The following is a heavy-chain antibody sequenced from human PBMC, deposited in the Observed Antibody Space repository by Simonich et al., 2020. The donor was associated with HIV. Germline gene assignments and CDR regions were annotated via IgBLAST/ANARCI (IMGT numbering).Heavy chain of an antibody. CDR3: ARVWNYDNPWDAFDI. CDR2: INLSGST. Sequence: QVQLQPWGAGLLQPSETLSLTCAVYGGSFSDYYWTWIRQHPGKGLWGIGEINLSGSTNYNPSLKGRVTISVDTSKNQFSLKVSSVTAADTAVYYCARVWNYDNPWDAFDIWGQGTMVTVSS. J-gene: IGHJ3*02. D-gene: IGHD1-7*01. V-gene: IGHV4-34*01. CDR1: GGSFSDYY.